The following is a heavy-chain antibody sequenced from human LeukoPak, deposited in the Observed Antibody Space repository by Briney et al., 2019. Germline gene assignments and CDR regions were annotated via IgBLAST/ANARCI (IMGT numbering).Heavy chain of an antibody. CDR3: ASQRNYALFDY. D-gene: IGHD1-7*01. CDR2: IYYSGST. J-gene: IGHJ4*02. V-gene: IGHV4-39*01. CDR1: GGSISSSSYY. Sequence: SETLSLTCTVSGGSISSSSYYWGWIRQPPGKGLEWIGSIYYSGSTYYNPSLKSRVTISVDTSKNQFSLKLSSVTAADTAVYYCASQRNYALFDYWGQGTLVTVSS.